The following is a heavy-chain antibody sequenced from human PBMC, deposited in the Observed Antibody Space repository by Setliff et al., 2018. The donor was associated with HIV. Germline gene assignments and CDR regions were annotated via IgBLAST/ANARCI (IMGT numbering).Heavy chain of an antibody. CDR1: GGTLTNYV. V-gene: IGHV1-69*13. J-gene: IGHJ3*02. CDR2: IIPMYNIP. CDR3: ARDQTGIAAAAFGWGSAWSDEGFDI. D-gene: IGHD6-13*01. Sequence: WASVKVSCKTSGGTLTNYVITWVRQAPGQGLEWMGIIIPMYNIPTYAQKFQGRVTFTADESTSTAYMELSSLSSEDTAVYYCARDQTGIAAAAFGWGSAWSDEGFDIWGQGTMVTVSS.